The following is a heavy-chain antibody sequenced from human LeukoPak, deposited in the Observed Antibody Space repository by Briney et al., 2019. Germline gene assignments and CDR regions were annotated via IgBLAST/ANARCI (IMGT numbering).Heavy chain of an antibody. V-gene: IGHV4-34*01. CDR2: LCESGGT. D-gene: IGHD3-10*01. CDR1: SGSFNSYF. Sequence: PSETLSLTCAVYSGSFNSYFWSWIRQVPGKGLEWIAELCESGGTNYNPSLKSRVTISVDTSKNQFSLNLTSVTAADTAIYYCARVPGGVFDFWGQGALVTVSS. J-gene: IGHJ4*02. CDR3: ARVPGGVFDF.